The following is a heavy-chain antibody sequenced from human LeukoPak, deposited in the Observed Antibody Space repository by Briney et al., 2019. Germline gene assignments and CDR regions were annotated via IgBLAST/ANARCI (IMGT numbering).Heavy chain of an antibody. CDR1: GGSISSGDYY. CDR3: ARGVGSFGDDPRDVLDI. CDR2: TYYSGST. V-gene: IGHV4-61*08. D-gene: IGHD4-17*01. Sequence: SETLSLTCTVSGGSISSGDYYWSWIRQPPGKGLEWIGYTYYSGSTNYNPSLKSRVTMSVDTSKKQFSLKLTSVTAADTAVYFCARGVGSFGDDPRDVLDIWGQGTMVTVSS. J-gene: IGHJ3*02.